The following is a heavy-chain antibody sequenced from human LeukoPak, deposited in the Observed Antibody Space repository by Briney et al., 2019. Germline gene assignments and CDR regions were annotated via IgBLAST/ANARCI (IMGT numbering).Heavy chain of an antibody. J-gene: IGHJ5*02. CDR1: GGSISSGGYS. D-gene: IGHD6-19*01. CDR3: ARDGPEYSSGWYNWFDP. Sequence: SETLSLTCAVSGGSISSGGYSWSWIRQPPGKGLEWIGYIYHSGSTYYNPSLKSRVTISVDTSKNQFSLKLSSVTAADTAVYYCARDGPEYSSGWYNWFDPWGQGTLVTVSS. V-gene: IGHV4-30-2*05. CDR2: IYHSGST.